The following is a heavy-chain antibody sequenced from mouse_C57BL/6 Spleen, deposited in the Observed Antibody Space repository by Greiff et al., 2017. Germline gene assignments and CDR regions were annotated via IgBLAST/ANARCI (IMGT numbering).Heavy chain of an antibody. CDR3: ASEGQLRLRSLDY. CDR2: ILPNSGST. V-gene: IGHV1-64*01. CDR1: GYTFTSYW. D-gene: IGHD3-2*02. J-gene: IGHJ4*01. Sequence: QVQLQQPGAELVKPGASVTLSCKASGYTFTSYWMHWVKQRPGQGLEWFGMILPNSGSTNYNEKFKSKATLTVDKSSSTAYMQLSSLTSEDSAVYYCASEGQLRLRSLDYWGQGTSVTVSS.